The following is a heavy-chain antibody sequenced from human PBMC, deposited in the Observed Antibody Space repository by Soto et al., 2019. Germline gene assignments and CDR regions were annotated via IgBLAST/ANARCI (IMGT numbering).Heavy chain of an antibody. D-gene: IGHD4-17*01. CDR3: ARLNDYGDLGVGGGFDY. Sequence: PSETQSLTCTVSGGSISSYYGSWIRQPPGKGLEWIGYIYYSGSTNYNPSLKSRVTISVDTSKNQFSLKLSSVTAADTAVYYCARLNDYGDLGVGGGFDYWGQGTLVTVSS. V-gene: IGHV4-59*08. CDR1: GGSISSYY. J-gene: IGHJ4*02. CDR2: IYYSGST.